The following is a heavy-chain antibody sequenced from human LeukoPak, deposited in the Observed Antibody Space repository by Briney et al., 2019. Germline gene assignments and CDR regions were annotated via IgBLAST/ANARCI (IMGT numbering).Heavy chain of an antibody. Sequence: GGFLRLSCAASGFNFSAYVMSWVRKAPGKGLEWVSSISGSGDITYYTDSVKGRFTISRDNSRNTLHLQMNSLRAGDTALYYCAKAHLPDYYYMDVWGKGTTVTVSS. CDR2: ISGSGDIT. CDR3: AKAHLPDYYYMDV. V-gene: IGHV3-23*01. CDR1: GFNFSAYV. J-gene: IGHJ6*03.